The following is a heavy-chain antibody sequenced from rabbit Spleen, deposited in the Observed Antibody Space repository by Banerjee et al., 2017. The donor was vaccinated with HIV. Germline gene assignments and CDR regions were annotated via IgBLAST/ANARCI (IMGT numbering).Heavy chain of an antibody. J-gene: IGHJ4*01. Sequence: QSLEESGGDLVKPGASLTLTCTASGFSFSSSYYMCWVRQAPGKGLEWIGCINTGSGSASYASWVISRFTITSNTNQNTLTLQMTRLTGADTAHYFCARYRGSSDYYDLWGQGTRVTVS. CDR2: INTGSGSA. CDR3: ARYRGSSDYYDL. V-gene: IGHV1S40*01. D-gene: IGHD1-1*01. CDR1: GFSFSSSYY.